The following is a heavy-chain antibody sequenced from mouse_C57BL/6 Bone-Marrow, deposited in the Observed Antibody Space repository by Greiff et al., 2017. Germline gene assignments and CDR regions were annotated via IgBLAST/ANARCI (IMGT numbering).Heavy chain of an antibody. J-gene: IGHJ1*03. CDR1: GYTFTSYG. V-gene: IGHV1-81*01. D-gene: IGHD1-1*01. Sequence: QVQLQQSGAELARPGASVKLSCKASGYTFTSYGISWVKQRTGQGLEWIGEIYPRSGNTYYNEKFKGKATLTADKPSSTAYMELRSLTSEDSAVYFCARGGTVVAPYWYFDVWGTGTTVTVSS. CDR2: IYPRSGNT. CDR3: ARGGTVVAPYWYFDV.